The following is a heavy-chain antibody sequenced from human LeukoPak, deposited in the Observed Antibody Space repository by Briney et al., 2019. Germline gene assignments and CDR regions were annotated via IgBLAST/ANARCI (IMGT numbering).Heavy chain of an antibody. D-gene: IGHD3-10*01. J-gene: IGHJ4*02. CDR1: GFTLSSYA. Sequence: GGSLRLSCAPSGFTLSSYAMSWVRQAPAKGLEWGSAISGSGGSTYYADSVKGRFTISRDNSKNTLYLQMNSLRAEDTAVYYCAKVLWFGKNFDYWGQGTLVTVSS. CDR2: ISGSGGST. CDR3: AKVLWFGKNFDY. V-gene: IGHV3-23*01.